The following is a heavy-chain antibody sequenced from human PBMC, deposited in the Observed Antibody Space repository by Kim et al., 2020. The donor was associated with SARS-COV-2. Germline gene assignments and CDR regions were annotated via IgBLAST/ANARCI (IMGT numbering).Heavy chain of an antibody. Sequence: SETLSLTCTVSGGSISSSSYYWGWIRQPPGKGLEWIGSIYYSGSTYYNPSLKSRVTISVDTSKNQFSLKLSSVTAADTAVYYCARHVYGSGSYWNYDYWGQGTLVTVSS. CDR1: GGSISSSSYY. CDR2: IYYSGST. J-gene: IGHJ4*02. V-gene: IGHV4-39*01. CDR3: ARHVYGSGSYWNYDY. D-gene: IGHD3-10*01.